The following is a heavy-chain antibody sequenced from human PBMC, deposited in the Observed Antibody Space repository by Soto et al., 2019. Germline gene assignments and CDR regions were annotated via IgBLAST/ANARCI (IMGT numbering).Heavy chain of an antibody. Sequence: SXTLSLTCTVSGGSISSSSYYWGWIRQPPGKGLEWIGSIYYSGSTYYNPSLKSRVTISVDTSKNQFSLKLSSVTAADTAVHYCARAYGGYADYWGQGALVTVSS. CDR1: GGSISSSSYY. J-gene: IGHJ4*02. D-gene: IGHD5-12*01. CDR3: ARAYGGYADY. CDR2: IYYSGST. V-gene: IGHV4-39*07.